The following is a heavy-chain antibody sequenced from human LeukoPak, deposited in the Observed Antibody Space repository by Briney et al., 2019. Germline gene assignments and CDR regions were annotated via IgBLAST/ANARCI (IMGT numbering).Heavy chain of an antibody. CDR2: IYTSGST. Sequence: SETLSLTCTVSGGSISSYYWSWIRQPAGKGLEWMGRIYTSGSTNYNPSLKSRVTVSVDTSKNQFSLKLSSVTAADTAVYYCARDIVVVPAAIRAYYYYMDVWGKGTTVTVSS. CDR1: GGSISSYY. D-gene: IGHD2-2*02. CDR3: ARDIVVVPAAIRAYYYYMDV. V-gene: IGHV4-4*07. J-gene: IGHJ6*03.